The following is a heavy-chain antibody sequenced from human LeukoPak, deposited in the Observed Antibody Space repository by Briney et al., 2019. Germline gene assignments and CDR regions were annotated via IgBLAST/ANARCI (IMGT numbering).Heavy chain of an antibody. Sequence: SGPTLVKPTQTLTLTCTFSGFSLSTSGVGVAWIRQPPGKALEWLALIYWDDDKRYSPSLKSRLTITKDTSKNQVVLTMTNMDPVDTATYYCAHRVSGHSPPPFQHWGQGTLVTVSS. J-gene: IGHJ1*01. D-gene: IGHD6-13*01. CDR3: AHRVSGHSPPPFQH. CDR2: IYWDDDK. V-gene: IGHV2-5*02. CDR1: GFSLSTSGVG.